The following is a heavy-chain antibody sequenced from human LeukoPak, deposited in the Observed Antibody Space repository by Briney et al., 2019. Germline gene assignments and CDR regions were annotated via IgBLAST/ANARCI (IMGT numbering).Heavy chain of an antibody. CDR2: ISSSSSYI. Sequence: GGSLRLSCAASGFTFSSYSMNWVRQAPGKGLEWVSSISSSSSYIYYADSVKGRFTISRDNAKSSLYLQMNSLRAEDTAVYYCARGKAIAVALVDYWGQGTLVTVSS. V-gene: IGHV3-21*01. CDR3: ARGKAIAVALVDY. D-gene: IGHD6-19*01. J-gene: IGHJ4*02. CDR1: GFTFSSYS.